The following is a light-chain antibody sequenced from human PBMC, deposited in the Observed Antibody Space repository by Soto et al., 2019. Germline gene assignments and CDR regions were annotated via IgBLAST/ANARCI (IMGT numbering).Light chain of an antibody. CDR3: QQYNTDSRLWT. CDR1: QIITSR. V-gene: IGKV1-5*03. Sequence: DIQMTQSPYTLSASVGDRVTITCRAIQIITSRLACYQEKPGKAPRLLIYEASSLESGVPSRFSGSGSGTEFTLSINNLQPEDFATYYCQQYNTDSRLWTFGQGTKVDIK. CDR2: EAS. J-gene: IGKJ1*01.